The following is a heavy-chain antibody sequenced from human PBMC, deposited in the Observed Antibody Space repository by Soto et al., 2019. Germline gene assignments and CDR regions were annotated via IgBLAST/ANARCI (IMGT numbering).Heavy chain of an antibody. D-gene: IGHD3-22*01. CDR3: ARQVYDSDTGPNFQYYFDS. V-gene: IGHV5-10-1*01. J-gene: IGHJ4*02. CDR2: IDPSDSQT. CDR1: GFSFAGYW. Sequence: GESLKISCKGSGFSFAGYWITWVRQKPGKGLEWMGRIDPSDSQTFYSPSFRGHVTISVTKSITTVFLQWSSLRASDTAMYYCARQVYDSDTGPNFQYYFDSWGQGTPVTVSS.